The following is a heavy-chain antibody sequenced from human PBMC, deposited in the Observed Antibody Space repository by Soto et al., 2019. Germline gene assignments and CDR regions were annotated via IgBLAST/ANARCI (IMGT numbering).Heavy chain of an antibody. CDR3: ARGDIVGAALDF. CDR2: ISYDGSNK. J-gene: IGHJ4*02. CDR1: GFTFSSNA. V-gene: IGHV3-30-3*01. D-gene: IGHD1-26*01. Sequence: QVQLVESGGGVVQPGRSLRLSCAASGFTFSSNAMHWVRQAPGKGLEWVAVISYDGSNKYYADSVKGRFTISRDNSKNTLYLQMNSLRAEDTAVYYCARGDIVGAALDFWGQGTLVTVSS.